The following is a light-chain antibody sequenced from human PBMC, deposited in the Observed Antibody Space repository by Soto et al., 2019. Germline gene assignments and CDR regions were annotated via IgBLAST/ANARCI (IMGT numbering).Light chain of an antibody. CDR1: QSVSNY. Sequence: EIVLTQSPATLSLSPGERATLSCRASQSVSNYLAWHQQRPGQAPRLLIYDASNRATGIPARFSGSGSETEFTLTISSLEPEDFAVYYCQQRSNWPPLTFGGGTKVEIK. CDR2: DAS. V-gene: IGKV3-11*01. CDR3: QQRSNWPPLT. J-gene: IGKJ4*01.